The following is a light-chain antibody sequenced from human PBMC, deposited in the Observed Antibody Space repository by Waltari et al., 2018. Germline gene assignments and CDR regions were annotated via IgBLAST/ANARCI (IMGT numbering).Light chain of an antibody. CDR2: DVS. CDR1: SSDVGYSDS. V-gene: IGLV2-23*02. CDR3: CAFAVGDTYV. Sequence: QSALSQPASVSASFGQSITISCTGTSSDVGYSDSVSWYQHHPGKAPKFIIYDVSKRPSGVPNRFSGSKYGKRASLTISGLQPDDEAVYYCCAFAVGDTYVFGSGTNVTV. J-gene: IGLJ1*01.